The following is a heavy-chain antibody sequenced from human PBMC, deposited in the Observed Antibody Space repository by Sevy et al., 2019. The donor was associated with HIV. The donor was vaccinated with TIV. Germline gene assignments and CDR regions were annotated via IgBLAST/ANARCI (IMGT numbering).Heavy chain of an antibody. Sequence: SETLSLTCIVSGGSISSSLYYWGWIRQPPGKGLEWLATLYYTGSIYYNPSLRTRLTISADSSQNQFSLKLSSVTAADTALYFCARTQGGSTDGGDSSSYYYEGDHYFDLWGQGLLVTVSS. J-gene: IGHJ4*02. D-gene: IGHD3-22*01. V-gene: IGHV4-39*01. CDR1: GGSISSSLYY. CDR3: ARTQGGSTDGGDSSSYYYEGDHYFDL. CDR2: LYYTGSI.